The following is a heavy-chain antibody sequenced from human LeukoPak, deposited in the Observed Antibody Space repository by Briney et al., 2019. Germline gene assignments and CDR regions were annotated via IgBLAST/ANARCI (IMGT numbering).Heavy chain of an antibody. CDR2: INHSGST. D-gene: IGHD2-15*01. J-gene: IGHJ6*03. CDR1: GGSFSGYY. V-gene: IGHV4-34*01. CDR3: ARGYCSGGSCYSYYYYNYMDV. Sequence: SSETLSLTCAVYGGSFSGYYWSWIRQPPGKGLEWIGEINHSGSTNYNPSLKSRVTISVDTSKNQFSLKLSSVTATDTAVYYCARGYCSGGSCYSYYYYNYMDVWGKGTTVTVSS.